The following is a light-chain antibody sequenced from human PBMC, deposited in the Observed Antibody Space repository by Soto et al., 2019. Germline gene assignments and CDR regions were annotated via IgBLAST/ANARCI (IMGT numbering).Light chain of an antibody. J-gene: IGKJ2*02. CDR2: VAS. CDR1: QNVNNF. Sequence: EIVLTQSPGTLSLSPGERATLSCRANQNVNNFLAWYQRKPGQAPRLLIYVASSRAPGIPDRFSGSGSGTDFTLTISRLEPEDLAAVYFCQHYGTSARTFGQGTKLEMK. V-gene: IGKV3-20*01. CDR3: QHYGTSART.